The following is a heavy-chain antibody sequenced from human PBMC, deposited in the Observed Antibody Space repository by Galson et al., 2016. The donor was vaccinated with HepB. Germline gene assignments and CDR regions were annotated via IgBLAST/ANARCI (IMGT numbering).Heavy chain of an antibody. J-gene: IGHJ4*02. CDR3: ARRVHSSRWYYFDY. V-gene: IGHV5-51*01. D-gene: IGHD6-13*01. CDR1: GYSFTSSW. Sequence: QSGAEVKKPGESLKISCKGSGYSFTSSWIGWVRQMPGRGLEWMGIIYPGDSDTTYSPSFQGQVTVSADKSISTAYLQWSSLKASDTAMYYCARRVHSSRWYYFDYWGQGTLVTVSS. CDR2: IYPGDSDT.